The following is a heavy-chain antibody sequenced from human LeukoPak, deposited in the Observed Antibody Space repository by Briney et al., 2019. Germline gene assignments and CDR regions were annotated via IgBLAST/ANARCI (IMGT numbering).Heavy chain of an antibody. J-gene: IGHJ4*02. CDR1: GFTFGGYG. CDR2: IAYDGSRA. Sequence: GALRLSCAGSGFTFGGYGMHWFRQTPGKGLEWVAVIAYDGSRAFYADSVKGRFTLSRDNSKNTMSVQMDDLRADDTAVYYCTRYNNDHFDYWGQGTLVTVSS. D-gene: IGHD1-14*01. V-gene: IGHV3-33*01. CDR3: TRYNNDHFDY.